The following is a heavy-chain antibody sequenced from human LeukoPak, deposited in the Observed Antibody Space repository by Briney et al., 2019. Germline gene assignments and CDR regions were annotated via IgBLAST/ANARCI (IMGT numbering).Heavy chain of an antibody. D-gene: IGHD1-26*01. CDR1: GGSISSSPYY. J-gene: IGHJ5*02. CDR3: ARVGVLNWFDP. V-gene: IGHV4-39*01. Sequence: SETLSLTCTVSGGSISSSPYYWGWIRQAPGKGLEWIGNIYYSGSTFYNPSLKSRVTISVDTSKNQFSLKLSSVTAADTAVYYCARVGVLNWFDPWGQGTPVTVSP. CDR2: IYYSGST.